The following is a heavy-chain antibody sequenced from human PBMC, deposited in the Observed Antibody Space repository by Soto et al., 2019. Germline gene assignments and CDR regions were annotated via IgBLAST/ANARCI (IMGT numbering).Heavy chain of an antibody. J-gene: IGHJ5*02. CDR3: ARSPYYDILTGYPLGWFDP. CDR2: INAGNGNT. Sequence: GASVKVSCKASGYTFTSYAMHWVRQAPGQRLEWMGWINAGNGNTKYSQKFQGRVTITRDTSASTAYMELSSLRSEDTAVYYCARSPYYDILTGYPLGWFDPWGQGTLVTVSS. D-gene: IGHD3-9*01. CDR1: GYTFTSYA. V-gene: IGHV1-3*01.